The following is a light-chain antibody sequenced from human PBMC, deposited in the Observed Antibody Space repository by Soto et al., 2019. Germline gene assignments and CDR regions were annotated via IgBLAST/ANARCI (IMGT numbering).Light chain of an antibody. Sequence: QPVLTQPPSVSGAPGQRVTISCAGSSSNIGAGYDVHWYQQLPGTAPKLLIYANSNRPSGVPDRFSGSKSGTSASLAITGLQAEDEADYYCQSYDSSLTYYVFGTGTKLTVL. CDR2: ANS. CDR1: SSNIGAGYD. CDR3: QSYDSSLTYYV. V-gene: IGLV1-40*01. J-gene: IGLJ1*01.